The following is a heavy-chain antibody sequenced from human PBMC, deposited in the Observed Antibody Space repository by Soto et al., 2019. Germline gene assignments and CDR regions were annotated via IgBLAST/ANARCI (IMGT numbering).Heavy chain of an antibody. J-gene: IGHJ4*02. Sequence: EDHLVQSGGGLAQPGGSLRLSCAASGVTFSIDAMTWVRQAPGRGLEWVATITGSYENTYYGDAVKGRFTVSRDNSKKMLYLQMDSLRVDDTATYWCATIGGSASYYTVRDYWGQGTLVSVSS. CDR3: ATIGGSASYYTVRDY. D-gene: IGHD3-10*01. V-gene: IGHV3-23*04. CDR2: ITGSYENT. CDR1: GVTFSIDA.